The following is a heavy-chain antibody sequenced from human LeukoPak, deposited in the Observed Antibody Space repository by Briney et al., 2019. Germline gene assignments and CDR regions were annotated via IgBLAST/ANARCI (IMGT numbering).Heavy chain of an antibody. CDR3: ARAAEMATIDY. V-gene: IGHV4-59*01. D-gene: IGHD5-24*01. Sequence: PSETLSLTCTVSGGSISSYYWSWIRQPPGKGLEWIGYIYYSGSTNYNPSLKSRVTISVDTSKNQFSLKLSSVTAADTAVYYCARAAEMATIDYWGQGTLVTVSS. J-gene: IGHJ4*02. CDR1: GGSISSYY. CDR2: IYYSGST.